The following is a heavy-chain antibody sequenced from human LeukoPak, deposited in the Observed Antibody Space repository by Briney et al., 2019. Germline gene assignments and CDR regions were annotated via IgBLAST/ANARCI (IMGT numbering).Heavy chain of an antibody. Sequence: GGSLRLSCAAFGFTFSRYSMSWVRQAPGKGLEWVSSISSTGSYIYYADTVKGRITISRDNAKNSLYLQMDSLRAEDTAMYYCARDFRTQLDGYSPPYHFDYWGQGVLVTVSS. CDR3: ARDFRTQLDGYSPPYHFDY. CDR2: ISSTGSYI. V-gene: IGHV3-21*01. J-gene: IGHJ4*02. D-gene: IGHD5-24*01. CDR1: GFTFSRYS.